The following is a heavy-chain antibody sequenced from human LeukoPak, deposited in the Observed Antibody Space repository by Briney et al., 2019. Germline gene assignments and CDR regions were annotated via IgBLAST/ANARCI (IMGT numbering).Heavy chain of an antibody. J-gene: IGHJ5*02. CDR3: ARVRGGLDA. CDR1: GGSISSYY. Sequence: PSETPSLTCTVSGGSISSYYWRWIRQPPGKGLEWIGYIYYSGSTNYNPSLKSRVTISVDTSKNQFSLKLSSVTAADTAVYYCARVRGGLDAWGQGTLVTVSS. CDR2: IYYSGST. V-gene: IGHV4-59*01. D-gene: IGHD2-15*01.